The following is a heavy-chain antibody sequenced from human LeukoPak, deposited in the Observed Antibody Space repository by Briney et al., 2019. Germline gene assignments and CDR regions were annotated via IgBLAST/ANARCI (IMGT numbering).Heavy chain of an antibody. CDR3: ARSNSGSYFHLDY. D-gene: IGHD1-26*01. CDR2: IYPVDSHT. V-gene: IGHV5-51*01. CDR1: GYSFTNHW. Sequence: GESLKISCKGSGYSFTNHWIGWVRQMPGKGLEWMGIIYPVDSHTRYSPSFQGQVTISADKSITTAYLQWSSLKASDTAMYYCARSNSGSYFHLDYWGQGTPVTVSS. J-gene: IGHJ4*02.